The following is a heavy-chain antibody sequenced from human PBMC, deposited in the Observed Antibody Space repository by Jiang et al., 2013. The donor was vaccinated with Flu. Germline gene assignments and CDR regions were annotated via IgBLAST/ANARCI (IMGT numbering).Heavy chain of an antibody. Sequence: GAEVKKPGESLKISCKGSGYSFTSYWIGWVRQMPGKGLEWMGIIYPGDSDTRYSPSFQGQVTISADKSISTAYLQWSSLKASDTAMYYCALSSGWHYYYYGMDVWGKGTTVTVSS. D-gene: IGHD6-19*01. CDR2: IYPGDSDT. J-gene: IGHJ6*04. CDR1: GYSFTSYW. V-gene: IGHV5-51*01. CDR3: ALSSGWHYYYYGMDV.